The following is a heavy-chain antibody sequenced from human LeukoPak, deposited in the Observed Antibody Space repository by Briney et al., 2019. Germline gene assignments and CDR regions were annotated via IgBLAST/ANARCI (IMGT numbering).Heavy chain of an antibody. CDR2: TNSGGSRT. CDR1: EFTFSSYW. Sequence: GGSLRLSCAASEFTFSSYWMHWVRQAPGKGLVWVSRTNSGGSRTTYADSVKGRFTISRDNAKNTLYLQMNSLRAEDTAVYYCARAGLIKGGNYWGYHFDYWGQGALVTVSS. D-gene: IGHD7-27*01. V-gene: IGHV3-74*03. CDR3: ARAGLIKGGNYWGYHFDY. J-gene: IGHJ4*02.